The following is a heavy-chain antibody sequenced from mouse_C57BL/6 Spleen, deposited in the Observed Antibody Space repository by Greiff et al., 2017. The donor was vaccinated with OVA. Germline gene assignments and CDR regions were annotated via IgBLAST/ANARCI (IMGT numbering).Heavy chain of an antibody. V-gene: IGHV1-26*01. CDR3: ARNDYYGSSYYFDY. Sequence: EVQLQQSGPELVKPGASVKISCKASGYTFTDSYMNWVKPSHGKSLEWIGDINPNNGGTSYNQQFKGKATLTVDKSSSTAYMELRSLTSEDSAVYYCARNDYYGSSYYFDYWGQGTTLSVSS. CDR2: INPNNGGT. D-gene: IGHD1-1*01. CDR1: GYTFTDSY. J-gene: IGHJ2*01.